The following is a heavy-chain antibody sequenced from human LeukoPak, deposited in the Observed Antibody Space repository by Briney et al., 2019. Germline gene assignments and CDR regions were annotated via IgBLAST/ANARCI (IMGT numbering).Heavy chain of an antibody. D-gene: IGHD4-17*01. CDR3: ARGGYGDYAFDI. Sequence: GGSLRLSCAASGFTFDEYGMIWVRQAPGNGLEWVSGINWNGGSTGYADSVKGRFTISRDNAKNSLYLQMNSLRAEDTALYHCARGGYGDYAFDIWGQGTIVTVSS. CDR2: INWNGGST. J-gene: IGHJ3*02. V-gene: IGHV3-20*01. CDR1: GFTFDEYG.